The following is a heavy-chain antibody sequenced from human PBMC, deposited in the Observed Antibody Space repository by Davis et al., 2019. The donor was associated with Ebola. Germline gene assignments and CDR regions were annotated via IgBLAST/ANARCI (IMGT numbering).Heavy chain of an antibody. J-gene: IGHJ6*04. D-gene: IGHD5-18*01. CDR1: AITFSSYA. V-gene: IGHV3-23*01. CDR3: AKAGYSYGTDYYYYGMDV. CDR2: ISGSGGNT. Sequence: GESLKISCADSAITFSSYAMTWVRQAPGKGLEWVSAISGSGGNTYYADSVKGRFTISRDNSKKTMYLQMNSLRGEDTAVYYCAKAGYSYGTDYYYYGMDVWGKGTTVTVSS.